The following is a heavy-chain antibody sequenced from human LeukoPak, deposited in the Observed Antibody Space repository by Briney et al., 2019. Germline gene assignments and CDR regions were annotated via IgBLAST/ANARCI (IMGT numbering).Heavy chain of an antibody. CDR1: GFIFSRHW. CDR3: VRDDDIYGFDY. V-gene: IGHV3-74*01. CDR2: VKKDDTYR. Sequence: PGESLRLSCAASGFIFSRHWMHWVRQAPGEGLECVARVKKDDTYRDYADSVKSRFTISRDNAKITLYLQMNSLRVEDTARYYCVRDDDIYGFDYWGQGTVVTVSS. J-gene: IGHJ4*02. D-gene: IGHD3-3*02.